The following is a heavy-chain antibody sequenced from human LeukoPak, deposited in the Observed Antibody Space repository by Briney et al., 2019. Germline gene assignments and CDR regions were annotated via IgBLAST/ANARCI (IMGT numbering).Heavy chain of an antibody. CDR1: GYNFTSYW. CDR2: IYPGDSDT. V-gene: IGHV5-51*01. CDR3: AISYGSGSYYLPFWY. D-gene: IGHD3-10*01. J-gene: IGHJ4*02. Sequence: GESLKISCKGSGYNFTSYWIGWVRQMPGKGLEWMGIIYPGDSDTRYSPSFQGQVTISADKSISTAYLQWSSLKASDTAMYYCAISYGSGSYYLPFWYWGQGTLVTVSS.